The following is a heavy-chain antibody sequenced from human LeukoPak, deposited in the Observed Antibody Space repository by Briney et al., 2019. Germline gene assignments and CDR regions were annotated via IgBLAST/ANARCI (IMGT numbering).Heavy chain of an antibody. D-gene: IGHD3-3*01. CDR2: IKRTSDGGTT. V-gene: IGHV3-15*01. J-gene: IGHJ6*04. Sequence: PGGSLRLSCAAHGFPFSASWMSASWMSWVRRAPGKGLEWVGRIKRTSDGGTTEYAAPVKGRFTISRDDSKSMLFLQMNSLKTEDTAVYYCTAEKFFALDVWGKGTTVTVSS. CDR1: GFPFSASWMSASW. CDR3: TAEKFFALDV.